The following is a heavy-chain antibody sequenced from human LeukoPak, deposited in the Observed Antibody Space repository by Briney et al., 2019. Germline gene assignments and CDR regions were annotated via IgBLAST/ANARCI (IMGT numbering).Heavy chain of an antibody. V-gene: IGHV3-7*01. CDR2: IKQDGSEK. Sequence: GGSLRLSCAASGFTFSGYWMHWVRQAPGKGLEWVANIKQDGSEKYYVDSVKGRFTISRDNAKNSLYLQMNSLRAEDTAVYYCARACSSTIFGVVFCDFDIWGQGTMVTVSS. CDR1: GFTFSGYW. J-gene: IGHJ3*02. D-gene: IGHD3-3*01. CDR3: ARACSSTIFGVVFCDFDI.